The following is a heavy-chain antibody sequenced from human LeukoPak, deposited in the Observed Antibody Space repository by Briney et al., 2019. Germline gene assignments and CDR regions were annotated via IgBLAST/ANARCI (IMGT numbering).Heavy chain of an antibody. J-gene: IGHJ4*02. CDR2: IYYSGSA. D-gene: IGHD5-18*01. Sequence: SETLSLTCTVSGGSLSNYYWSWIRQPPGKGLEWIGYIYYSGSAKYNPSLKSRVTISVDTSKNQFSLQLSSVTAADTAVYYCARHRDVDSAMDDFDYWGQGTLVAVSS. CDR3: ARHRDVDSAMDDFDY. CDR1: GGSLSNYY. V-gene: IGHV4-59*08.